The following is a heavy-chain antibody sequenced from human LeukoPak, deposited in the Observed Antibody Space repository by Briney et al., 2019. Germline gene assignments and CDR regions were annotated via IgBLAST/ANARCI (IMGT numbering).Heavy chain of an antibody. V-gene: IGHV3-23*01. J-gene: IGHJ4*02. D-gene: IGHD3-22*01. CDR1: GFTFSSYA. CDR3: AKDPKITMIVVALYFDY. Sequence: GGTLRLSCAASGFTFSSYAMSWVRQAPGKGLEWVSAISGSGGSTYYADSVKGRFTISRDNSKNTLCLQMNSLRAEDTAVYYCAKDPKITMIVVALYFDYWGQGTLVTVSS. CDR2: ISGSGGST.